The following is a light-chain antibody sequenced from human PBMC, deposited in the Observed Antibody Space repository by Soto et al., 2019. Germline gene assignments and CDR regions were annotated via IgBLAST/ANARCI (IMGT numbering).Light chain of an antibody. Sequence: DIQMTQSPSSLSASIGDRVTISCQASQDIGNFLNWYQQKPGKAPYLLIYDASNLDTGVSSRFSGSGSGRDFSFTITSLQPDDVATYFCQQYGRLPITFGQGTRLDIK. CDR1: QDIGNF. J-gene: IGKJ5*01. CDR3: QQYGRLPIT. V-gene: IGKV1-33*01. CDR2: DAS.